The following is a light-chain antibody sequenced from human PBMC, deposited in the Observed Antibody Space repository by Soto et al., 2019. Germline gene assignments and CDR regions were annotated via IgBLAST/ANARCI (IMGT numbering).Light chain of an antibody. CDR2: KAS. Sequence: IQMTQSPSTLSASLGDRVTMTCRASQSLDRDYLAWYQQKPGKAPNLLIYKASTLESGVPSRFSGGGSGTAFTLTISCLPPDDFATYYCHQYDSYPRTFGQGTKV. CDR1: QSLDRDY. CDR3: HQYDSYPRT. J-gene: IGKJ1*01. V-gene: IGKV1-5*03.